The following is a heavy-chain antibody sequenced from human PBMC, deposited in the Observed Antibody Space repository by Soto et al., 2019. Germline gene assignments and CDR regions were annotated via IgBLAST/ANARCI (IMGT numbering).Heavy chain of an antibody. CDR3: ARHGSQLRYFDWLSTYYYYGMDV. CDR2: IYPGDSDT. Sequence: GESLKTSCTSSGYSFTSYWIGWVRQMPGKGLEWMGIIYPGDSDTRYSPSFQGQVTISADKSISTAYLQWSSLKASDTAMYYCARHGSQLRYFDWLSTYYYYGMDVWGQGTTVTVSS. V-gene: IGHV5-51*01. CDR1: GYSFTSYW. D-gene: IGHD3-9*01. J-gene: IGHJ6*02.